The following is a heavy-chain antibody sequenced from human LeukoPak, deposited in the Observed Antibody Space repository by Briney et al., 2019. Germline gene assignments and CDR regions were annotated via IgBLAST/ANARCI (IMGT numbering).Heavy chain of an antibody. V-gene: IGHV5-51*01. CDR1: GYSFISYW. Sequence: GESLKISCKGSGYSFISYWIGWVRQMPGKGLEWMGIIRPEGSDTRYSPSFQGQVTMSVDKSSRTAYLQWRSLKASDTAMYYCARSAATFFHDSSGYFWAFDIWGQGTMLTVSS. CDR2: IRPEGSDT. D-gene: IGHD3-22*01. CDR3: ARSAATFFHDSSGYFWAFDI. J-gene: IGHJ3*02.